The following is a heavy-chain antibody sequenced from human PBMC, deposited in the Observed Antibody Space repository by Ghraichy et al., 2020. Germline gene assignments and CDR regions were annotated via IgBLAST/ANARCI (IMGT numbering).Heavy chain of an antibody. V-gene: IGHV1-18*01. CDR3: ARRFGIAVAGTLGWFDP. CDR2: ISAYNGNT. Sequence: ASVKVSCKASGYTFTSYGISWVRQAPGQGLEWMGWISAYNGNTNYAQKLQGRVTMTTDTSTSTAYMELRSLRSDDTAVYYCARRFGIAVAGTLGWFDPWGQGTLVTVSS. J-gene: IGHJ5*02. CDR1: GYTFTSYG. D-gene: IGHD6-19*01.